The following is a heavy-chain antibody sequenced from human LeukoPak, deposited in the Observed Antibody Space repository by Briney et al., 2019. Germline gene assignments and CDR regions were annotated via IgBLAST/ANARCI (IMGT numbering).Heavy chain of an antibody. J-gene: IGHJ4*02. CDR1: GFTFSSYG. V-gene: IGHV3-23*01. Sequence: GGTLRLSCAASGFTFSSYGMSWVRQAPGKGLEWVSAISGSGGSTYYADSGKGRFTISRDNSKNTLYLQMNSLRAEDTAVYYCVYGSGSYYSKSSFDYWGQGTLVTVSS. D-gene: IGHD3-10*01. CDR3: VYGSGSYYSKSSFDY. CDR2: ISGSGGST.